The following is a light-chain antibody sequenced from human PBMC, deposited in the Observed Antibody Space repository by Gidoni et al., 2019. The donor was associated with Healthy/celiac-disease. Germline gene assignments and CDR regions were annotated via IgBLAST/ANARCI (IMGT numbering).Light chain of an antibody. CDR1: QSVLYSSNNKNY. Sequence: DIVMTQSPDSLAVSLGEGATITCKSSQSVLYSSNNKNYLAWYQQKPGQPPKLLIYWASTRESGVPDRFSGSGSGTDFTLTISSLQAEDVAVYYCQKYYSTPTFGGGTKVEIK. J-gene: IGKJ4*01. V-gene: IGKV4-1*01. CDR3: QKYYSTPT. CDR2: WAS.